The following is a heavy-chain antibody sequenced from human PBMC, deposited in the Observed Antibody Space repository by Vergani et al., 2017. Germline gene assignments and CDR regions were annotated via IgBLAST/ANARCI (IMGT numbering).Heavy chain of an antibody. CDR2: VDPDNGET. CDR3: ATPQTVTSGGMEV. D-gene: IGHD4-11*01. V-gene: IGHV1-69-2*01. J-gene: IGHJ6*02. Sequence: EVQLVQSGAEVKKPGATMKISCKVSGYTFTDHYMHWVKQAPGKGLEWMGLVDPDNGETIYAEKFKGRVTIAAYTSTDTAHLELSSLRSEDTAVYYCATPQTVTSGGMEVWGQGTTVIVSS. CDR1: GYTFTDHY.